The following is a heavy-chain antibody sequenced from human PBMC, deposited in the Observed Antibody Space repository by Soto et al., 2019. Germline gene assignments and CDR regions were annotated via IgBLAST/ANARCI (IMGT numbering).Heavy chain of an antibody. J-gene: IGHJ6*03. Sequence: GGSLRLSCAASGFTFSNAWMSWVRQAPGKGLEWVGRIKSKTDGGTTDYAAPVKGRLTISRDDSKTTLHLQMNSLKTEDTAVYYCTTDRVPAFPRRVSVDYYYYYMDVWGKGTTVTVSS. CDR1: GFTFSNAW. CDR3: TTDRVPAFPRRVSVDYYYYYMDV. V-gene: IGHV3-15*01. D-gene: IGHD2-2*01. CDR2: IKSKTDGGTT.